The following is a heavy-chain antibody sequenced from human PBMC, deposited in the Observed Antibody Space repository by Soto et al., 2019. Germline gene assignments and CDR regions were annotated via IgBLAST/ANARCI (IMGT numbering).Heavy chain of an antibody. CDR2: IHYSGST. D-gene: IGHD3-16*02. Sequence: PSETLSLTCTVSGGSIRSSTYYWGWIRQPPGKGLERIGSIHYSGSTYYNPSLKSRVTISEDTSENQFSLNLSSVTAADTAVYYCARRGITFGGVIGWFDPWGQGALVTVSS. CDR1: GGSIRSSTYY. V-gene: IGHV4-39*01. J-gene: IGHJ5*02. CDR3: ARRGITFGGVIGWFDP.